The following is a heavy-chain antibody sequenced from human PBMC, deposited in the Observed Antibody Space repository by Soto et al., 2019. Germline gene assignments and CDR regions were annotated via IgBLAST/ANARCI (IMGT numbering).Heavy chain of an antibody. J-gene: IGHJ4*02. D-gene: IGHD2-21*01. CDR1: GGSISSGDYY. Sequence: PSETLSLTCTVSGGSISSGDYYWSWIRQPPGKGLEWIGYIYYSGSTYYNPSLKSRVTISVDTSKNQFSLKLSSVTAADTAVYYCARGPDVVVIDYWGQGTLVTVSS. V-gene: IGHV4-30-4*01. CDR2: IYYSGST. CDR3: ARGPDVVVIDY.